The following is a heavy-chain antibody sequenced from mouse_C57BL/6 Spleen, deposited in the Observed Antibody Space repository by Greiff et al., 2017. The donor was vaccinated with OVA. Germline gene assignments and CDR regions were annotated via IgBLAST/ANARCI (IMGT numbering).Heavy chain of an antibody. D-gene: IGHD1-1*01. V-gene: IGHV5-17*01. CDR2: ISSGSSTI. CDR3: ASPDYYGSSYKYAMDY. CDR1: GFTFSDYG. J-gene: IGHJ4*01. Sequence: EVKVVESGGGLVKPGGSLKLSCAASGFTFSDYGMHWVRQAPEKGLEWVAYISSGSSTIYYADTVKGRFTISRDNAKNTLFLQMTSLRSEDTAMYYCASPDYYGSSYKYAMDYWGQGTSVTVSS.